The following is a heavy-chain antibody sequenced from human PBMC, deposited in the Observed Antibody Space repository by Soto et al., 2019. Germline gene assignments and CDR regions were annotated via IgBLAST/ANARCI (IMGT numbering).Heavy chain of an antibody. CDR3: ANSAGNLTNAFDI. V-gene: IGHV4-39*01. CDR2: IYYSGST. D-gene: IGHD4-4*01. J-gene: IGHJ3*02. CDR1: GGSISSSSYY. Sequence: SETLSLTCTVSGGSISSSSYYWGWIRQPPGKGLEWIGSIYYSGSTYYNPSLKSRVTISVDTSKNQFSLKLSSVTAADTAVYYCANSAGNLTNAFDIWGQGTMVTVSS.